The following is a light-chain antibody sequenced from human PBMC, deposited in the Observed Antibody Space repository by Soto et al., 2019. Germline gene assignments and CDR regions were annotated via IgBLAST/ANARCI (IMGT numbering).Light chain of an antibody. V-gene: IGLV2-11*01. CDR3: QSYDSSLSGVV. J-gene: IGLJ2*01. CDR2: DVI. CDR1: SSDVGIYNY. Sequence: QSVLTQPRSVSGSPGQSVTISCTGTSSDVGIYNYVSWYQHHPGKAPKLIIYDVIKRPSGVPDRFSGSKSGITASLTISGLQADDEADYYCQSYDSSLSGVVFGGGTKLTVL.